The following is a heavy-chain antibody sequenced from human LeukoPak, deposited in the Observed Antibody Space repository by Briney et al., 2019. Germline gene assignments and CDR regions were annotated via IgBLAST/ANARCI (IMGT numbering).Heavy chain of an antibody. CDR1: GGSISSGSYY. CDR3: ARGGPYSDYNY. CDR2: IYTSGST. D-gene: IGHD4-11*01. V-gene: IGHV4-61*02. Sequence: PSETLSLTCTVSGGSISSGSYYWSWIRQPAGKGLEWIRRIYTSGSTNYNPSLKSRVTISVGTSKNQFSLKLSSVTAADTAVYYCARGGPYSDYNYWGQGTLVTVSS. J-gene: IGHJ4*02.